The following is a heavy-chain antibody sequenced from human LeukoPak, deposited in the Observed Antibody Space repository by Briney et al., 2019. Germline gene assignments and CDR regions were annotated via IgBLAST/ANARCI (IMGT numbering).Heavy chain of an antibody. V-gene: IGHV4-59*08. D-gene: IGHD3-3*01. CDR1: GGSISSYY. J-gene: IGHJ6*03. CDR3: ARHGNYDFWSGYYPYYYYMDV. CDR2: IYYSGST. Sequence: SETLSLTCTVSGGSISSYYWSWIRQPPGKGLEWIGYIYYSGSTNYNPSLKSRVTISVDTSKNQFSLKLSSVTAADTAVYYCARHGNYDFWSGYYPYYYYMDVWGKGTTVTVSS.